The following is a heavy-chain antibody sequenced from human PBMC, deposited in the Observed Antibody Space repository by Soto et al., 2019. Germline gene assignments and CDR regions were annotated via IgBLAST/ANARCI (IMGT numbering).Heavy chain of an antibody. CDR3: ASDRDNEDCLRGDGFDY. CDR1: GYTFTSYG. V-gene: IGHV1-18*01. J-gene: IGHJ4*02. CDR2: ISAYNGNT. D-gene: IGHD2-21*01. Sequence: ASVKVSCKASGYTFTSYGISWVRQAPGQGLEWMGWISAYNGNTNYAQKLQGRVTMTTDTSTSTAYMELRSLRSDDTAVYYCASDRDNEDCLRGDGFDYWGQGTLVTVSS.